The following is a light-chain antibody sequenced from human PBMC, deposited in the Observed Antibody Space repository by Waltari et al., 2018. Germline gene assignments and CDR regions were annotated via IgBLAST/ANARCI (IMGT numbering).Light chain of an antibody. V-gene: IGKV3-20*01. Sequence: EIVLTQSPGTLSLSRGERSTLSCRASQSVSRTLAWYQKKPVQAPKLLIYGASIWATGIPDRFTGSGSGTDFSLTISSLEPEDFAIDFCQHYVRLPATFGQGTKVEIK. CDR1: QSVSRT. CDR3: QHYVRLPAT. CDR2: GAS. J-gene: IGKJ1*01.